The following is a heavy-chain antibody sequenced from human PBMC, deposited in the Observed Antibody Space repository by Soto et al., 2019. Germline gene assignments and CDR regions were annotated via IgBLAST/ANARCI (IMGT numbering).Heavy chain of an antibody. CDR3: ASSYCGGNCYSNLPLDYDCSGMDV. J-gene: IGHJ6*02. CDR1: GYTFTNYG. Sequence: QVQLVQSGAEVKKPGASVKVSCKASGYTFTNYGISWVRQAPGQGLEWMGWIRAYNGNINYAQKLQGRVTMTTDTSTSTAYRELSSLTSHDTAMYYCASSYCGGNCYSNLPLDYDCSGMDVWGQGTTVTVPS. D-gene: IGHD2-21*02. V-gene: IGHV1-18*01. CDR2: IRAYNGNI.